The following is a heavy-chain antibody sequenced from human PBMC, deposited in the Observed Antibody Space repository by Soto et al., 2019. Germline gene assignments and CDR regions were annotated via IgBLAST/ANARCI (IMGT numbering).Heavy chain of an antibody. D-gene: IGHD3-22*01. Sequence: QVQLVQSGAEVKRPGSAMKGSCRASGGTFSTYAINWVRQVPGQVLEWMGGVIPMFGTPNYAQKFQGRVSITADEATSTAYMEVRSLTSEDTAVYYCARSSAKTYGSSGFHEAFDVWGQGTMVTVSS. CDR3: ARSSAKTYGSSGFHEAFDV. CDR1: GGTFSTYA. CDR2: VIPMFGTP. J-gene: IGHJ3*01. V-gene: IGHV1-69*01.